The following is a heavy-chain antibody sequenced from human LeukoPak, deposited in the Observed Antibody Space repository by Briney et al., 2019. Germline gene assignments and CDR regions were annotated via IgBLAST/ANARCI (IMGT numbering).Heavy chain of an antibody. D-gene: IGHD2-2*02. CDR3: ARDVVVPAAIVYYYYYMDV. V-gene: IGHV4-39*07. CDR1: GGSISSSSYY. J-gene: IGHJ6*03. CDR2: IYYSGST. Sequence: SETLSLTCTVSGGSISSSSYYWGWIRQPPGKGLEWIGSIYYSGSTYYNPSLKSRVTISVDTSKNQFSLELSSVTAADTAVYYCARDVVVPAAIVYYYYYMDVWGKGTTVTVSS.